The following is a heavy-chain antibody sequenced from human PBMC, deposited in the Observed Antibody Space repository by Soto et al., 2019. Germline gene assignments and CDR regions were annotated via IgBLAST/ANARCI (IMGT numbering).Heavy chain of an antibody. CDR2: TYYRSKWYN. V-gene: IGHV6-1*01. CDR1: GDSVSSNSAA. J-gene: IGHJ4*02. Sequence: SQTLSLTCAISGDSVSSNSAAWNWIRQSPSRGLEWLGRTYYRSKWYNDYAVSVKSRITINPDTSKNQFSLQLNSVTPEDTAVYYCARDIRDIEYSSSYYFDYWGQGTLVTVSS. CDR3: ARDIRDIEYSSSYYFDY. D-gene: IGHD6-6*01.